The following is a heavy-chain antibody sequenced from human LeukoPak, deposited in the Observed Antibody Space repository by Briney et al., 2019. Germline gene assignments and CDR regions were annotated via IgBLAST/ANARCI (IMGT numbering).Heavy chain of an antibody. CDR3: AREYSSSGEYYFGY. CDR1: GFTFSSYA. D-gene: IGHD6-6*01. CDR2: ISSNGGST. J-gene: IGHJ4*02. V-gene: IGHV3-64*01. Sequence: PGRSLRLSCAASGFTFSSYAMHWVRQAPGKGLEYVSAISSNGGSTYYANSVKGRFTISRDNAKNSLYLQMNSLRAEDTAVYYCAREYSSSGEYYFGYWGQGTLVTVSS.